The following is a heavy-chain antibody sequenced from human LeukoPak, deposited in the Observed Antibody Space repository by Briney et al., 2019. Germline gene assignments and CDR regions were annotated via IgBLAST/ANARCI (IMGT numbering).Heavy chain of an antibody. CDR1: GFPLSKYA. Sequence: GGSLRLSCIGSGFPLSKYAMNWVRQAPGKGLEWVSYISSSGSTIYYADSVKDRFTISRDNAKNSLYLQMNSLRAEDTAVYYCAELGITMIGGVWGKGTTVTISS. V-gene: IGHV3-48*03. D-gene: IGHD3-10*02. CDR3: AELGITMIGGV. CDR2: ISSSGSTI. J-gene: IGHJ6*04.